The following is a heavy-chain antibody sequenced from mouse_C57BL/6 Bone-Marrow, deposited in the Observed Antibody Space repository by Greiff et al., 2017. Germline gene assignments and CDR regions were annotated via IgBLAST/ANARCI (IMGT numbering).Heavy chain of an antibody. CDR1: GFTFSSYA. V-gene: IGHV5-4*03. CDR3: ARAMITTSYYAMDY. CDR2: ISDGGSYT. J-gene: IGHJ4*01. D-gene: IGHD2-4*01. Sequence: EVMLVESGGGLVKPGGSLKLSCAASGFTFSSYAMSWVRQTPEKRLEWVATISDGGSYTYYPDNVKGRFTISRDNAKNNLYLQMSHLKSEDTAMYYCARAMITTSYYAMDYWGQGTSVTVSS.